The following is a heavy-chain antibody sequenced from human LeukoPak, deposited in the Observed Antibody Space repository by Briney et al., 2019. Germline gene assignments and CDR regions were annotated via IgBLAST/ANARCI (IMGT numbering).Heavy chain of an antibody. D-gene: IGHD2-2*01. J-gene: IGHJ5*02. V-gene: IGHV1-69*02. CDR3: ARGSPLGYCSSTSCYSAGPNWFDP. CDR2: IIPILGIA. CDR1: AGTFSIYT. Sequence: SVKVCCKASAGTFSIYTISWVRQAPGQGLEWMGRIIPILGIANYAQKFQGRVTITADKSTSTAYMELSSLRSEDTAVYYCARGSPLGYCSSTSCYSAGPNWFDPWGQGTLVTVSS.